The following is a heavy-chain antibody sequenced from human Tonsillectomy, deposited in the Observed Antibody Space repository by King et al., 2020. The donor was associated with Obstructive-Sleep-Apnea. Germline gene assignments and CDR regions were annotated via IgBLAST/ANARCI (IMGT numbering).Heavy chain of an antibody. J-gene: IGHJ6*02. CDR1: RGYINSY. Sequence: QLQESGPGLVKPSETLSLTCTVSRGYINSYWSWIRQPPGEGLGWSGYIYYNGSTGYNTPLKSRVTISVDTSKKEVSLNLSSVTAADTAVYYCARHQCSASTRAYYFGMDVWGQGTTVTVSS. D-gene: IGHD3-10*02. CDR2: IYYNGST. V-gene: IGHV4-59*08. CDR3: ARHQCSASTRAYYFGMDV.